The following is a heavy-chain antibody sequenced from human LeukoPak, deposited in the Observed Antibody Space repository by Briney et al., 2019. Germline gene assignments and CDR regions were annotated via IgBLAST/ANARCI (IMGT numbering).Heavy chain of an antibody. J-gene: IGHJ6*03. CDR2: MNPNSGNT. CDR1: GYTFTSYD. Sequence: ASVKVSCKASGYTFTSYDINWVRQATGQGIEWMGWMNPNSGNTGYAQKFQSRVTITRNTSISTAYMELSSLRSEDTAVYYCARVELELLNYYYYYMDVWGKGTTVTVSS. V-gene: IGHV1-8*03. D-gene: IGHD1-7*01. CDR3: ARVELELLNYYYYYMDV.